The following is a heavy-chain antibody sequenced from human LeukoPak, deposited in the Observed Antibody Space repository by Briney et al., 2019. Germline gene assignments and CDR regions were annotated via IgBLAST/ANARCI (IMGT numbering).Heavy chain of an antibody. J-gene: IGHJ4*02. CDR1: GSTFSSYA. Sequence: GGSLRLSCAASGSTFSSYAMSWVRQAPGKGLEWVSAISGSGGSTYYADSVKGRFTISRDNSKNTLYLQVNSLRAEDTAVYYCAKDPVFGLVDYWGQGTLVTVSS. CDR2: ISGSGGST. CDR3: AKDPVFGLVDY. D-gene: IGHD1-14*01. V-gene: IGHV3-23*01.